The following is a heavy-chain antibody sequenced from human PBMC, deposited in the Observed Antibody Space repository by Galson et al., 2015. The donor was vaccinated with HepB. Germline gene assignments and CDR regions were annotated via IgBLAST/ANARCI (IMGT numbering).Heavy chain of an antibody. D-gene: IGHD4-23*01. V-gene: IGHV1-18*01. J-gene: IGHJ4*02. CDR1: GYTFTSYG. CDR2: ISAYNGNT. CDR3: ARHLIDYGGNSGHFDY. Sequence: SVKVSCKASGYTFTSYGISWVRQAPGQGLEWMGWISAYNGNTNYAQKLQGRVTMTTDTSTSTAYMELRSLGSDDTAVYYCARHLIDYGGNSGHFDYWGQGTLVTVSS.